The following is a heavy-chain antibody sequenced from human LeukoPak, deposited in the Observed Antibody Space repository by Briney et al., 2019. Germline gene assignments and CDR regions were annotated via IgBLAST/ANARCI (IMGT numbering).Heavy chain of an antibody. CDR2: INPNTGGT. D-gene: IGHD6-13*01. J-gene: IGHJ5*02. CDR3: ARDRWQQLDWFDP. V-gene: IGHV1-2*02. CDR1: GHTFTGYY. Sequence: GASVKVSCKASGHTFTGYYMHWVRQAPGQGLEWMGLINPNTGGTNYAQRFQGRVTMTRDTSISTVYMDLRSLRSDDTAVYYCARDRWQQLDWFDPWGQGTLVIVSS.